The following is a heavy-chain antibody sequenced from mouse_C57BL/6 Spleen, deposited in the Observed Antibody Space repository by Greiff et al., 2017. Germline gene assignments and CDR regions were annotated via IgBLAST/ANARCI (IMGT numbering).Heavy chain of an antibody. D-gene: IGHD1-1*01. CDR2: IDPSDSYT. Sequence: VQLQQSGAELVRPGTSVKLSCKASGYTFTSYWMHWVKQRPGQGLEWIGVIDPSDSYTNYNQKFKGKATLTVDTSSSTAYMQLSSLTSEDSAVYYCARRGIYGSSSWFAYWGQGTLVTVSA. CDR3: ARRGIYGSSSWFAY. CDR1: GYTFTSYW. V-gene: IGHV1-59*01. J-gene: IGHJ3*01.